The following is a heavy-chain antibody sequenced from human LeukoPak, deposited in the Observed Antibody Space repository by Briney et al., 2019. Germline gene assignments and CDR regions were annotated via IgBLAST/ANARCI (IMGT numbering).Heavy chain of an antibody. CDR2: ISAYNGNT. V-gene: IGHV1-18*01. CDR1: GYTFTSYA. CDR3: ARDFPTYYYYMDV. J-gene: IGHJ6*03. Sequence: ASVKVSCKASGYTFTSYAISWVRQAPGQGLEWMGWISAYNGNTNYAQKLQGRATMTTDTSTSTAYMELRSLRSDDTAVYYCARDFPTYYYYMDVWGKGTTVTVSS.